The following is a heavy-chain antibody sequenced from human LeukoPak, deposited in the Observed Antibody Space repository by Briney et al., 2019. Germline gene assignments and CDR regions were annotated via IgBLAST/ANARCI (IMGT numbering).Heavy chain of an antibody. CDR3: VRGMFRDNGYGGDDPY. V-gene: IGHV3-74*01. CDR1: GFTFSTYW. D-gene: IGHD2-21*01. CDR2: INRDGSSR. Sequence: GGSLRLSCAVSGFTFSTYWMHWVRQAPGKGLVWVARINRDGSSRSYADSVEGRFTISRDSARGTLFLQMDSLRAEDTAVYYCVRGMFRDNGYGGDDPYWGQGTLVTVSS. J-gene: IGHJ4*02.